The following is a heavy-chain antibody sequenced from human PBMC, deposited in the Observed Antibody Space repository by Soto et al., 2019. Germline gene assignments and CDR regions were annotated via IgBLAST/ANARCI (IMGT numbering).Heavy chain of an antibody. CDR3: ARHGGYFSSTSCYMSHDRYYGMDV. CDR2: IDPSDSYT. D-gene: IGHD2-2*02. J-gene: IGHJ6*02. Sequence: PGESLKISCKGSGYSFTSYWISWVRQMPGKGLEWMGRIDPSDSYTNYSPSFQGHVTISADKYISTAYLQWSSLRASDTAMYYCARHGGYFSSTSCYMSHDRYYGMDVWGQGTTVTVSS. V-gene: IGHV5-10-1*01. CDR1: GYSFTSYW.